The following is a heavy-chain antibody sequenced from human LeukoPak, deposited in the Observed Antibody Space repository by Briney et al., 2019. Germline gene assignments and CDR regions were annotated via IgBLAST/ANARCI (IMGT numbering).Heavy chain of an antibody. J-gene: IGHJ4*02. CDR1: GFTFSTYS. CDR2: ISSSSSYI. V-gene: IGHV3-21*01. CDR3: ARVDWEGSGSYYFDY. D-gene: IGHD1-26*01. Sequence: PGGSLRLSCAASGFTFSTYSMNWVRQAPGKGLEWVSSISSSSSYIYYADSVKGRFAISRDNSKNTLFLQMNNLRAEDTAVYYCARVDWEGSGSYYFDYWGQGTLVTVSS.